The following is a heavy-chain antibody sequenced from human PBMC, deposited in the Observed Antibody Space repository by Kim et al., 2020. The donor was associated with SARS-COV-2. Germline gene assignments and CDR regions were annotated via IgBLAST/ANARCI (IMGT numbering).Heavy chain of an antibody. CDR2: INHSGST. J-gene: IGHJ6*03. CDR3: ARQPPKMGYYSYYMDV. Sequence: SETLSLTCAVYGGSFSGYCWNWIRQPPGKGLEWIGEINHSGSTSYNPSLKSRVTISLDTSKNHFSLNLSSVTAADTAVYYCARQPPKMGYYSYYMDVWG. CDR1: GGSFSGYC. D-gene: IGHD1-26*01. V-gene: IGHV4-34*01.